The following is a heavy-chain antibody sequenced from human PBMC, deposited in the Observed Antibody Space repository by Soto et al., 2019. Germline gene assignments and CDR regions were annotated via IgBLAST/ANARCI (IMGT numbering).Heavy chain of an antibody. D-gene: IGHD2-21*02. V-gene: IGHV1-69*13. CDR2: IIPMFGTA. J-gene: IGHJ1*01. Sequence: GASVKVSCKASGGTFSSYAISWVRQAPGQGLEWMGGIIPMFGTANYAQKFQGRVTITADESTSTAYMELSSLRSEDTAVYYCARDVYCGGDCSAQHWGQGTLVTVSS. CDR1: GGTFSSYA. CDR3: ARDVYCGGDCSAQH.